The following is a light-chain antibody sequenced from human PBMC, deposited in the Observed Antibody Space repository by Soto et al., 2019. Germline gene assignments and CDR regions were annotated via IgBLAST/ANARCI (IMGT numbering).Light chain of an antibody. Sequence: EIVLTQSPGTLSLSPGERATLSCKASQTVSTDYLAWYQQKPGQAPRLLIYGSSYRATGIPDRFSGSGSGTDFSLTISRVEPEDFAVYYCQQYGISPLTLGGGTKVDIK. V-gene: IGKV3-20*01. CDR1: QTVSTDY. CDR3: QQYGISPLT. J-gene: IGKJ4*01. CDR2: GSS.